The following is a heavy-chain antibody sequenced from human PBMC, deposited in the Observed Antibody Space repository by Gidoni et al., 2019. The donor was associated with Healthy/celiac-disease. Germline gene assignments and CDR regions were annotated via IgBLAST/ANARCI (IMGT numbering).Heavy chain of an antibody. Sequence: QVQLVQSGAEVKKPGVSVKVYCQASGYTFTSYGISWQRQAPGQGLEWMGWISSYNGNTNYAQKLQGRVTMTTDTSTNTAYMELRSLRSDDTAVYYCARAIAGVATTPENYWGQGTLVTVSS. CDR3: ARAIAGVATTPENY. V-gene: IGHV1-18*01. CDR2: ISSYNGNT. J-gene: IGHJ4*02. CDR1: GYTFTSYG. D-gene: IGHD5-12*01.